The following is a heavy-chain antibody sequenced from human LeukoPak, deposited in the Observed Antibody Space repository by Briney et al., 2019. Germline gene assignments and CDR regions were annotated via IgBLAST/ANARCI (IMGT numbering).Heavy chain of an antibody. Sequence: GGSLRLSCAGSGFTFSSYQMHWVRQAPGKGLEWVSYIKNGGSTIFYADSVMGRFTISRDDAKKSLYLQMNTLRAEDTAIYYCARETRGAFDYWGQGTLVTVSS. J-gene: IGHJ4*02. V-gene: IGHV3-48*03. CDR1: GFTFSSYQ. CDR2: IKNGGSTI. D-gene: IGHD4/OR15-4a*01. CDR3: ARETRGAFDY.